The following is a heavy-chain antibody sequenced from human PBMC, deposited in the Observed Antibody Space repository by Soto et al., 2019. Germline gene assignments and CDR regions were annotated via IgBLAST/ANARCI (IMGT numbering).Heavy chain of an antibody. D-gene: IGHD3-10*01. CDR3: ARLSPCRGTRPLFDF. Sequence: ASVKVSCKASGYTFTSYAMHWVRQAPGQRLEGMGWINAGNGNTKYSQKFQGRVTITRDTSASTAYMELSSLRSEDTAVYYCARLSPCRGTRPLFDFWGQGALVTVSS. V-gene: IGHV1-3*01. J-gene: IGHJ4*02. CDR2: INAGNGNT. CDR1: GYTFTSYA.